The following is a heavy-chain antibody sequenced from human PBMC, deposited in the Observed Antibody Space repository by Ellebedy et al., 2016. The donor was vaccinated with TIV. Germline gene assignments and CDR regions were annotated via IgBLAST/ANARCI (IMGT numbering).Heavy chain of an antibody. CDR1: GGSISNYY. Sequence: MPGGSLRLSCTASGGSISNYYWSWIRQPPGKGLEWIGYIYYRGSTNYNPSLVSRVTISVDTSRNQFSLRLSSVTAADTAVYYCARIADMSYDSSGYIDYWGQGTLVTVSS. V-gene: IGHV4-59*01. CDR3: ARIADMSYDSSGYIDY. CDR2: IYYRGST. J-gene: IGHJ4*02. D-gene: IGHD3-22*01.